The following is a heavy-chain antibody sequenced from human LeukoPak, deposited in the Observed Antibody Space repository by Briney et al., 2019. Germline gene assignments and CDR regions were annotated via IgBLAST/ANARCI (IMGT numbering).Heavy chain of an antibody. J-gene: IGHJ4*02. CDR2: IYYTGT. CDR1: GGSVSDYY. Sequence: SETLSLTCTVSGGSVSDYYWSWIRQSPGKGLEWIGYIYYTGTSYNPSLKSRVTISADTSKNQLSLNLSSVTAADTAVYYCASRKLGNDYWGQGTLVTVSS. V-gene: IGHV4-59*02. CDR3: ASRKLGNDY. D-gene: IGHD7-27*01.